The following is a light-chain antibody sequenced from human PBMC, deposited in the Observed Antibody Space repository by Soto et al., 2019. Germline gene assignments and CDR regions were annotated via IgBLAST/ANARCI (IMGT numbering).Light chain of an antibody. Sequence: QSALTQPASLSGSPGQSITLSCTGTGSDVGSYGLVSWYQHHPGNAPTLVIYDGTKRPSGGSSRFSGSKSGYTASLTISGLQADDAADYYCCSYAGTSTWVFGGGTQRTVL. CDR3: CSYAGTSTWV. V-gene: IGLV2-23*01. CDR2: DGT. J-gene: IGLJ3*02. CDR1: GSDVGSYGL.